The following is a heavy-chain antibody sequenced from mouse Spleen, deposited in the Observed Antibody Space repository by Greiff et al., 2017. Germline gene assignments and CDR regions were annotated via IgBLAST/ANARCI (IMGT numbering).Heavy chain of an antibody. D-gene: IGHD1-1*01. J-gene: IGHJ2*01. Sequence: EVQGVESGGGLVKPGGSLKLSCAASGFTFSSYAMSWVRQTPEKRLEWVATISSGGSYTYYPDSVKGRFTISRDNAKNTLYLQMSSLRSEDTAMCYCARYGSSYYFDYWGQGTTLPVSS. CDR1: GFTFSSYA. CDR2: ISSGGSYT. V-gene: IGHV5-9-3*01. CDR3: ARYGSSYYFDY.